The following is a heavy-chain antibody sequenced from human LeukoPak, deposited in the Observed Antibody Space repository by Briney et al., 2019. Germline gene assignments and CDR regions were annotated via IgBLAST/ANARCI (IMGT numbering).Heavy chain of an antibody. CDR1: GYTFSSYY. Sequence: GASVKVSCKASGYTFSSYYIHWVRQAPGHGLEWMGIINPFGGDTTYAQRFQGRVTLTSDTSTSTVDVELTSLRYEDTAVYYCARDGRYTSGWSFDYWGQGTLVTVSS. CDR3: ARDGRYTSGWSFDY. CDR2: INPFGGDT. J-gene: IGHJ4*02. D-gene: IGHD6-19*01. V-gene: IGHV1-46*01.